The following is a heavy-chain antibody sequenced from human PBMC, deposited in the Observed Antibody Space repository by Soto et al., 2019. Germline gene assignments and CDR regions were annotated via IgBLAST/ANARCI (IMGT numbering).Heavy chain of an antibody. CDR1: GFPFSSYA. CDR3: AKDTTSWYYWLDP. Sequence: VGSLRLSCATSGFPFSSYAMYWVRQAPGKGLEWVSAVSGGGHNTYYADSVRGRFTISRDNSKNTLYLHMNSLRTEDTAVYFCAKDTTSWYYWLDPWGQGTLVTVSS. CDR2: VSGGGHNT. V-gene: IGHV3-23*01. D-gene: IGHD6-13*01. J-gene: IGHJ5*02.